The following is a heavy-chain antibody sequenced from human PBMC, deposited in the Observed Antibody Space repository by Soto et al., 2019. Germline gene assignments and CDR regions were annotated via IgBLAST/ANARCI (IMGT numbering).Heavy chain of an antibody. CDR3: ARDRLRYNWNDFPYYYYGMDV. Sequence: QVQLVESGGGVVQPGRSLRLSCAASGFTFSSYAMHWVRQAPGKGLEWVAVISYDGSNKYYADSVKGRFTISRDNSKNTLYLQMNGRRDEDTAVYYCARDRLRYNWNDFPYYYYGMDVWGQGTTVTVSS. V-gene: IGHV3-30-3*01. D-gene: IGHD1-1*01. J-gene: IGHJ6*02. CDR1: GFTFSSYA. CDR2: ISYDGSNK.